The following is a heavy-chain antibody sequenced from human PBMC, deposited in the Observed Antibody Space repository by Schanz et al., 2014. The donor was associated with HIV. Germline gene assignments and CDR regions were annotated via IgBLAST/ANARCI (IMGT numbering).Heavy chain of an antibody. Sequence: QVHLVESGGGVVQPGRSLRLSCVGSGFIFSNYGIHWVRQAPGKGLEWVAVSSHDGSVKFYGDSVKGRFTISRDTFKNTVYLQMNSLRSEDTAVYHCAKDGAPSGSYSYGMDVWGQGTTVTVSS. J-gene: IGHJ6*02. D-gene: IGHD3-10*01. V-gene: IGHV3-30*18. CDR1: GFIFSNYG. CDR3: AKDGAPSGSYSYGMDV. CDR2: SSHDGSVK.